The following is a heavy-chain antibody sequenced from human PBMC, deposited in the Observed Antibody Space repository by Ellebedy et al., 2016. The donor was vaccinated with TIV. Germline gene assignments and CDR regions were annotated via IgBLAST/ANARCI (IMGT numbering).Heavy chain of an antibody. J-gene: IGHJ4*02. V-gene: IGHV3-72*01. CDR3: VSCTLGNIFEN. CDR1: GFTFSDHL. Sequence: GESLKISCAASGFTFSDHLMDWVRPAPGKGLDCVARTRSKVSGYTVEYAASVKGRFTISRDDSKNSLYLQMNSRKIDDTAVDYCVSCTLGNIFENWGQGTQVTVSS. CDR2: TRSKVSGYTV. D-gene: IGHD2-8*01.